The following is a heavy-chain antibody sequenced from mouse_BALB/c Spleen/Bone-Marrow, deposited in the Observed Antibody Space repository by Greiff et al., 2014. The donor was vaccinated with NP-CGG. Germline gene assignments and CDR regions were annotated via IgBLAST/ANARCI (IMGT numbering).Heavy chain of an antibody. V-gene: IGHV1-54*01. J-gene: IGHJ4*01. Sequence: VQLQQSGAELVRPGTSVKASCKGSGYAFTNYLIEGVKQRPGQGLEWIGVINSGSGGTKYNEKFKGKATLTADKSSSTAYMQLSSLTSDDSAVYFCARAITDAMDYWGQGTSVTVSS. CDR1: GYAFTNYL. CDR3: ARAITDAMDY. CDR2: INSGSGGT. D-gene: IGHD2-4*01.